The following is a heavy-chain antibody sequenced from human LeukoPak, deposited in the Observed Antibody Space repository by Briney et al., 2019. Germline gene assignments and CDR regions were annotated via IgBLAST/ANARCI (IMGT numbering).Heavy chain of an antibody. V-gene: IGHV3-23*01. CDR3: AKDSTGYSSGWYGY. Sequence: QAGGSLRLSCAASGFTFSSYAMSWVRQAPGKGLEWVSAISGSGGSTYYADSVKGRFTISRDNSKNTLYLQMNSLRAEDTAVYYCAKDSTGYSSGWYGYWGQGTLVTVSS. CDR2: ISGSGGST. CDR1: GFTFSSYA. D-gene: IGHD6-19*01. J-gene: IGHJ4*02.